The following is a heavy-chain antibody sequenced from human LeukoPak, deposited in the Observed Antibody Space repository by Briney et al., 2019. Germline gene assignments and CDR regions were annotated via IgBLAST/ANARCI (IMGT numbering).Heavy chain of an antibody. D-gene: IGHD3-9*01. V-gene: IGHV3-53*01. J-gene: IGHJ6*03. Sequence: GGSLRLSCAASGFTVSSNYMSWVRQAPGKGLEWVSVIYSGGSTYYADSVKGRFTISRDNSKNTLYLQMNSLRAEDTAVYYCARGYDILTGYYVEGPNYYYYMDVWGKGTTVTISS. CDR3: ARGYDILTGYYVEGPNYYYYMDV. CDR2: IYSGGST. CDR1: GFTVSSNY.